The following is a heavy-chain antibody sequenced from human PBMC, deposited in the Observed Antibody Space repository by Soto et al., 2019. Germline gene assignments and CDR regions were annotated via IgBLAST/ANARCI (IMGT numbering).Heavy chain of an antibody. Sequence: SLYLTCSVSRGPTSRGVYYCTWIRQPPGKGLGLMGYIYHSGSMYYTPSLKSRVTISVDTSKNQFSLKLSCVTAADTAVYYCERDKYYYGSGKDGMDVWGQGTTVT. CDR2: IYHSGSM. CDR1: RGPTSRGVYY. J-gene: IGHJ6*02. D-gene: IGHD3-10*01. CDR3: ERDKYYYGSGKDGMDV. V-gene: IGHV4-31*03.